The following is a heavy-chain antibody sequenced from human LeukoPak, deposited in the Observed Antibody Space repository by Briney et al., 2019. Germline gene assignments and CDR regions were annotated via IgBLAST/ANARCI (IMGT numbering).Heavy chain of an antibody. CDR3: ARYSYITFFDY. J-gene: IGHJ4*02. D-gene: IGHD1-14*01. CDR1: GGSFSGYY. Sequence: SETLSLTCAVYGGSFSGYYWSWIRQPPGKGLEWIGEINHSGSTNYNPSLKSRVTISVDTSKNQFSLKLSSVTAADTAVYYCARYSYITFFDYWGQGTLVTVSS. V-gene: IGHV4-34*01. CDR2: INHSGST.